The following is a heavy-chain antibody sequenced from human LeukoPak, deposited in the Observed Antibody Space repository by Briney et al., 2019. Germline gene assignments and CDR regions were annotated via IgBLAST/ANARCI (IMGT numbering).Heavy chain of an antibody. V-gene: IGHV3-21*01. CDR1: GFSFSDYW. D-gene: IGHD1-26*01. J-gene: IGHJ4*02. CDR2: ISSSSSYI. CDR3: ARVLRGGATIYYYFDY. Sequence: GGSLRLSCAASGFSFSDYWMNWVRQAPGKGLEWVSSISSSSSYIYYADSVKGRFTISRDNAKNSLYLQMNSLRAEDTAVYYCARVLRGGATIYYYFDYWGQGTLVTVSS.